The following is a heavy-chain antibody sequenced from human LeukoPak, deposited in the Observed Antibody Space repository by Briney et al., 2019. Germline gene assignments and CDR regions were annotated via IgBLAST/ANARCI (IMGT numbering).Heavy chain of an antibody. D-gene: IGHD3-22*01. CDR3: ARFPTYYYDSSGPL. J-gene: IGHJ4*02. V-gene: IGHV3-21*01. Sequence: GGSLRLSCAASGFTFSSYSMNWVRQAPGKGLEWVSPISSSSSYIYYADSVKGRFTISRDNAKNSLYLQMNSLRAEDTAVYYCARFPTYYYDSSGPLWGQGTLVTVSS. CDR2: ISSSSSYI. CDR1: GFTFSSYS.